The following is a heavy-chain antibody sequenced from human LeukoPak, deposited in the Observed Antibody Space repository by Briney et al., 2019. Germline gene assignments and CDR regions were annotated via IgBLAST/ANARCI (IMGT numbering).Heavy chain of an antibody. Sequence: GGSLRHSCVASGFSFSSYWMAWVRQAPGKGLEWIASTGLSSSYIGYADSVKGRFTISRDNGENSVYLQMNSLRAEDTAVYFCARERSYCSGATCSLDLWGQGTLVTVSS. J-gene: IGHJ5*02. CDR1: GFSFSSYW. CDR2: TGLSSSYI. V-gene: IGHV3-21*01. D-gene: IGHD2-15*01. CDR3: ARERSYCSGATCSLDL.